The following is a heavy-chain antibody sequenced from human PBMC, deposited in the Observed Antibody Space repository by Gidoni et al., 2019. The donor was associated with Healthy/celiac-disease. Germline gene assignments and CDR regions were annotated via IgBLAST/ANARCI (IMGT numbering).Heavy chain of an antibody. V-gene: IGHV4-59*01. CDR1: GGSISSYY. CDR3: ATEGSVVGRFDY. J-gene: IGHJ4*02. Sequence: QVQLQESGPGLVKSSETLSLTCTVSGGSISSYYWSWIRQPPGKGLEWIGYIYYSGSTNYNPSLKSRVTISVDTSKNQFSLKLSSVTAADTAVYYCATEGSVVGRFDYWGQGTLVTVSS. D-gene: IGHD3-22*01. CDR2: IYYSGST.